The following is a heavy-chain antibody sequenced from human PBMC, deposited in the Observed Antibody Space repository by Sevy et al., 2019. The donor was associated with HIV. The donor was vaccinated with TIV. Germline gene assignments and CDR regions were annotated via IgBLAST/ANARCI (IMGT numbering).Heavy chain of an antibody. D-gene: IGHD1-26*01. Sequence: ASVKVSCKASGGTFSGYAISWVRQAPGQGLEWMGGIIPIFGTVNYAQKFQGRVTITADKSTSTAYMELSSLRSEDTAVYYCARAFGSGSYYWFDPWGQGTLVTVSS. CDR3: ARAFGSGSYYWFDP. V-gene: IGHV1-69*06. CDR1: GGTFSGYA. CDR2: IIPIFGTV. J-gene: IGHJ5*02.